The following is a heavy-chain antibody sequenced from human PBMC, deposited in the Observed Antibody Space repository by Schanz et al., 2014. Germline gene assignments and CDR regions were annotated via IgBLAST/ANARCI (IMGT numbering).Heavy chain of an antibody. CDR1: TSLFSRSV. CDR2: MIGSGSSV. J-gene: IGHJ4*02. CDR3: ARDPNTSAWLPYFDT. V-gene: IGHV3-30*04. Sequence: VDLVESGGGVVQPGRSLTLSCAVSTSLFSRSVIHWVRQAPGKGLEWVSRMIGSGSSVFYADSVKGRFTISRDNLKNTVYLQMNSLRTDDTAMYYCARDPNTSAWLPYFDTWGQGTLVTVSS. D-gene: IGHD6-19*01.